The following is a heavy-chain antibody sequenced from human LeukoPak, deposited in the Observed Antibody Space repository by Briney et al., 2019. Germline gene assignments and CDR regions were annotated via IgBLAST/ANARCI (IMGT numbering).Heavy chain of an antibody. D-gene: IGHD3-22*01. V-gene: IGHV3-30*02. Sequence: GGSLRLSCAASGFTFSNYAMHWVRQAPGKGLEWVAFIRYDGSNKYYADSVKGRFTISRDKSKNTLYLQMNSLRAEDTAVYYCARSYDSSGHPFDYWGQGTLVTVSS. J-gene: IGHJ4*02. CDR3: ARSYDSSGHPFDY. CDR2: IRYDGSNK. CDR1: GFTFSNYA.